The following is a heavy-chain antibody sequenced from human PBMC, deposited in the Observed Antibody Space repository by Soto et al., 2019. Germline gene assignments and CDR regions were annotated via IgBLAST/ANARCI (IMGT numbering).Heavy chain of an antibody. J-gene: IGHJ4*02. CDR2: ISYDGSNK. V-gene: IGHV3-30-3*01. D-gene: IGHD4-17*01. CDR3: ARTPIYGDFRFDY. Sequence: QVQLVESGGGVVQPGRSLRLSCAASGFTFSSYAMHWVRQAAGKGLEWVAVISYDGSNKSYADSVKGRFTISRDTSTNTLYLQMNSLRAADTAVYYCARTPIYGDFRFDYWGQGTLVTVSS. CDR1: GFTFSSYA.